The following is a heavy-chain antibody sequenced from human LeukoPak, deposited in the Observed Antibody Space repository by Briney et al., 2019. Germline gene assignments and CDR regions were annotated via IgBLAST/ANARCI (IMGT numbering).Heavy chain of an antibody. V-gene: IGHV3-33*01. CDR2: IWHDGGRK. Sequence: GGSLRLSCVVSGSTFSTHGFHWVRQAPGKGLEWVSVIWHDGGRKEYADSVRGRFTISRDNSNLYLQMNSPRAEDTAIYYCARDIGNSGFNLDYWGQGTPVTVSS. CDR3: ARDIGNSGFNLDY. J-gene: IGHJ4*02. CDR1: GSTFSTHG. D-gene: IGHD5-12*01.